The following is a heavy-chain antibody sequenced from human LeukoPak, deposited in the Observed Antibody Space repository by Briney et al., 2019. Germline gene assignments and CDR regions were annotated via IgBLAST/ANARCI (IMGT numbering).Heavy chain of an antibody. Sequence: GGSLRLSCAASGFTFSSYSMNWVRQAPGKGLEWVSYISSNRTTIYTDSVKGRFTISRDNVKNTLFLQMNSLRAEDTAVYYCARDREKRYYYGSGSYADYWGQGTLVTVSS. D-gene: IGHD3-10*01. V-gene: IGHV3-48*01. CDR3: ARDREKRYYYGSGSYADY. J-gene: IGHJ4*02. CDR1: GFTFSSYS. CDR2: ISSNRTT.